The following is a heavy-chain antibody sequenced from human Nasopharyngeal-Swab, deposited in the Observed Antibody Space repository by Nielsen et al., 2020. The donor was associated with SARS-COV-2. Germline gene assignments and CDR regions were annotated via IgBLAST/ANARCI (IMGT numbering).Heavy chain of an antibody. J-gene: IGHJ3*02. V-gene: IGHV3-72*01. CDR1: GFTFSDHY. D-gene: IGHD1-1*01. CDR2: TRNKANSYST. Sequence: GESLKISCAASGFTFSDHYIDWVRQAPGKGLEWVGRTRNKANSYSTAFAASVKGRFTISRDDSKNSLYLQMNSLKTEDTAVYYCARDGTDGGFDIWGQGTMVTVSS. CDR3: ARDGTDGGFDI.